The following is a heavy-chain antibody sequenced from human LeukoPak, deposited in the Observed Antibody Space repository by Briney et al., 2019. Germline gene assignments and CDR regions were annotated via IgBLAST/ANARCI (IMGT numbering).Heavy chain of an antibody. CDR3: ARGKLGTPPPYYYYGMDV. CDR1: GYSFTSYW. D-gene: IGHD7-27*01. Sequence: GESLKISCKGSGYSFTSYWIGWVRQATGQGLEWMGWMNPNSGNTGYAQKFQGRVTMTRNTSISTAYMELSSLRSEDTAVYYCARGKLGTPPPYYYYGMDVWGQGTTVTVSS. J-gene: IGHJ6*02. V-gene: IGHV1-8*02. CDR2: MNPNSGNT.